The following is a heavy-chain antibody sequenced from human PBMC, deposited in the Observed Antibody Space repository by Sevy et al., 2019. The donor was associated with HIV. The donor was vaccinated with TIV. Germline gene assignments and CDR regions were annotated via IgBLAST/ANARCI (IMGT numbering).Heavy chain of an antibody. D-gene: IGHD2-15*01. J-gene: IGHJ6*02. CDR2: IYSGGST. V-gene: IGHV3-53*01. CDR3: ARASIGLRYYGMDV. Sequence: GGSLRLSCAASGFTVSSNYMSWVRQAPGKGLEWVSVIYSGGSTYYADSVKGRFTISRDNSKNTLYLQMNSLRAEDTAVYYCARASIGLRYYGMDVWGQGTTVTVSS. CDR1: GFTVSSNY.